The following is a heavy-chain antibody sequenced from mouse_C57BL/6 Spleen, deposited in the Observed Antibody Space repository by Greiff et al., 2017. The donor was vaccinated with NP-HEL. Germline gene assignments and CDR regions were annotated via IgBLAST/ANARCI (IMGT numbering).Heavy chain of an antibody. CDR1: GYAFTNYL. CDR3: ARRSLYDYDGAWFAY. CDR2: INPGSGGT. J-gene: IGHJ3*01. V-gene: IGHV1-54*01. D-gene: IGHD2-4*01. Sequence: QVQLQQSGAELVRPGTSVKVSCKASGYAFTNYLIEWVKQRPGQGLEWIGVINPGSGGTNYNEKFKGTATLTADKSSSTAYMQLSSLTSEDSPVYCCARRSLYDYDGAWFAYWGQGTLVTVSA.